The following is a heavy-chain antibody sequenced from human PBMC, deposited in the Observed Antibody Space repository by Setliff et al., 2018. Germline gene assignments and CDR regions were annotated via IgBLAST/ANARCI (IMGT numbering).Heavy chain of an antibody. Sequence: PSETLSLTCAVYGGSFSGYYWSWIRQPPGKRLEWIGEIIHSGSTNYNPSLKSRVTISMDTSKNQFSLKLRSVTAADTAVYYCARVGGGYLGAYYYYYMDVWGKGTTVTVSS. CDR3: ARVGGGYLGAYYYYYMDV. J-gene: IGHJ6*03. D-gene: IGHD1-26*01. CDR2: IIHSGST. V-gene: IGHV4-34*12. CDR1: GGSFSGYY.